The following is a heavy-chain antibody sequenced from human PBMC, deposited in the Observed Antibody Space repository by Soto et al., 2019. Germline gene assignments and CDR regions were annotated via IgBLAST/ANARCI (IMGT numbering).Heavy chain of an antibody. V-gene: IGHV3-64*01. CDR2: ISSNGGST. CDR3: EGAGDYGGYYYGMDV. CDR1: GFTFSRYA. J-gene: IGHJ6*02. D-gene: IGHD4-17*01. Sequence: GGSLRLSCAASGFTFSRYAMHWVRQAPGKGLEYVSTISSNGGSTYYANSVKGRFTISRDNSKNTLYLQMGSLRAEDMAVYYCEGAGDYGGYYYGMDVWGQGTTVTVS.